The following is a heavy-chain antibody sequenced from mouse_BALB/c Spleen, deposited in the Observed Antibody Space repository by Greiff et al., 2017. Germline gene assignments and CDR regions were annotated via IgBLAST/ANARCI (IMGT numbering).Heavy chain of an antibody. CDR3: AREDYYGSKFFDY. CDR2: IYPGDGDT. V-gene: IGHV1-87*01. J-gene: IGHJ2*01. CDR1: GYTFTSYW. Sequence: QVHVKQSGAELARPGASVKLSCKASGYTFTSYWMQWVKQRPGQGLEWIGAIYPGDGDTRYTQKFKGKATLTADKSSSTAYMQLSSLASEDSAVYYCAREDYYGSKFFDYWGQGTTLTVSS. D-gene: IGHD1-1*01.